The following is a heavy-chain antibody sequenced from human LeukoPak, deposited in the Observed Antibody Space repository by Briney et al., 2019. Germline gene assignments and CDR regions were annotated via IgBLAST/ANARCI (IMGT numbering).Heavy chain of an antibody. CDR1: GGSISSYY. CDR3: ARRVGYSYYFDY. V-gene: IGHV4-59*12. J-gene: IGHJ4*02. D-gene: IGHD3-22*01. CDR2: IYHSGST. Sequence: SETLSLTCTVSGGSISSYYWSWIRQPPGKGLEWIGYIYHSGSTYYNPSLKSRVTISVDRSKNQFSLKLSSVTAADTAVYYCARRVGYSYYFDYWGQGTLVTVSS.